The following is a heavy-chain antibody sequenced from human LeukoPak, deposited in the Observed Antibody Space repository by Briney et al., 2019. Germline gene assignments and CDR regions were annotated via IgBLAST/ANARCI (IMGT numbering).Heavy chain of an antibody. V-gene: IGHV4-59*01. D-gene: IGHD3-22*01. J-gene: IGHJ6*02. CDR2: IYYSGST. Sequence: PSETLSLTCTVSGGSISSYYWSWIRQPPGKGLEWIGYIYYSGSTNYNPSLKSRVTISVDTSKNQFSLKLSSVTAADTAVYYCARDRYYDSSGPGNPQYYYYGMDVWGQGTTVTVSS. CDR3: ARDRYYDSSGPGNPQYYYYGMDV. CDR1: GGSISSYY.